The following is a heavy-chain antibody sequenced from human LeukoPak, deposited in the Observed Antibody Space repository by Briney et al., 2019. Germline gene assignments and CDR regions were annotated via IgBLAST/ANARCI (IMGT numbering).Heavy chain of an antibody. J-gene: IGHJ6*04. CDR1: GFTFSSYG. CDR3: ARDYCSSTSCYLDV. CDR2: ISSSSSYI. D-gene: IGHD2-2*01. V-gene: IGHV3-21*01. Sequence: PGGSLRLSCAASGFTFSSYGMNWVRQAPGKGLEWVSSISSSSSYIYYADSVKGRFTISRDNAKNSLYLQMNSLRAEDTAVYYCARDYCSSTSCYLDVWGKGTTVTVSS.